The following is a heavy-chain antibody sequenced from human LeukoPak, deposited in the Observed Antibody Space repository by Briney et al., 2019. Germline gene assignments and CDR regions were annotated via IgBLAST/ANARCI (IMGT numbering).Heavy chain of an antibody. V-gene: IGHV4-59*12. CDR3: ARESVRPYFDY. CDR2: IYHSGST. J-gene: IGHJ4*02. Sequence: SETLSLTCTVSGGSISSYYWTWIRQPPGKGLEWIGYIYHSGSTNYNPSLKSRVTISVDTSKNQFSLKLSSVTAADTGVYYCARESVRPYFDYWGQGTLVTVSS. D-gene: IGHD2-8*01. CDR1: GGSISSYY.